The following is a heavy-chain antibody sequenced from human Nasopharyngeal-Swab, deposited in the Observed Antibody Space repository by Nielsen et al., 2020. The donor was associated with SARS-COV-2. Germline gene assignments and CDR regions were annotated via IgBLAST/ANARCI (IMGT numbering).Heavy chain of an antibody. J-gene: IGHJ4*02. D-gene: IGHD2-15*01. Sequence: GGSLRLSCAASGFTFSSYSMSWLRQAPGKGLEWVSRIDTDGTITDYADSVKGRFTISRDNAKNTLYLQMNSLRAEDTAVYYCARDVGGRDNYWGQGALVTVSS. CDR3: ARDVGGRDNY. CDR2: IDTDGTIT. CDR1: GFTFSSYS. V-gene: IGHV3-74*01.